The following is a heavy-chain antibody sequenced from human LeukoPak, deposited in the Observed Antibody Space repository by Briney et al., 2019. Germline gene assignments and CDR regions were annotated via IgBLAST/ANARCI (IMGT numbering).Heavy chain of an antibody. CDR2: ISGNSGRT. CDR1: GFTSSTYA. CDR3: AKSTSSWERVDY. J-gene: IGHJ4*02. V-gene: IGHV3-23*01. Sequence: GGSLTLSCAASGFTSSTYAMSWVRQAPGKGLEWVSSISGNSGRTYYADSVKGRFSISRDNSSNTLYLQMNSLRAEDAAVYYCAKSTSSWERVDYWGQGTLVTVSS. D-gene: IGHD6-13*01.